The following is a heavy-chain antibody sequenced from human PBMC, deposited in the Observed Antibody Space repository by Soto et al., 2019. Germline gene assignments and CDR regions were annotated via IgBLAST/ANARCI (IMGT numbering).Heavy chain of an antibody. CDR3: MTSVTTHDY. J-gene: IGHJ4*02. Sequence: EVQLVESGEGLVQPGGSLRLSCAASGFTLSSYWMNWVRLAPGKGLEWVANIKQDGSQKNYVDSVKGRFTISRDNAKNSLYLQMSSLRAEDTAVYYCMTSVTTHDYWGQGTLVTVSS. CDR2: IKQDGSQK. V-gene: IGHV3-7*01. D-gene: IGHD4-17*01. CDR1: GFTLSSYW.